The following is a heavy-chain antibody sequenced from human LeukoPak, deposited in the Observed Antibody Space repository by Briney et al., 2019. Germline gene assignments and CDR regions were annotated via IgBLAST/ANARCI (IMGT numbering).Heavy chain of an antibody. V-gene: IGHV5-51*01. CDR3: ARQWRYCSSTSCYSRPSNYYYYGMDV. Sequence: GESLKISCKGSRYSFTSYWIGWVRQMPGKGLEWMGIIYPGDSDTRYSPSFQGQVTISADKSISTAYLQWSSLKASDTAMYYCARQWRYCSSTSCYSRPSNYYYYGMDVWGQGTTVTVSS. CDR2: IYPGDSDT. J-gene: IGHJ6*02. CDR1: RYSFTSYW. D-gene: IGHD2-2*02.